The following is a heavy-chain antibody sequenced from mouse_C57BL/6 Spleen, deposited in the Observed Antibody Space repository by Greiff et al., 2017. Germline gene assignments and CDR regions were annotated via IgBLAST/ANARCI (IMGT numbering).Heavy chain of an antibody. V-gene: IGHV1-7*01. D-gene: IGHD3-2*02. CDR3: ARSGDSSGYDYAMDY. J-gene: IGHJ4*01. Sequence: VQLQQSGAELAQPGASVKLSCKASGYTFTSYWMHWVKQRPGPGLEWIGYINPSSGYTKYNQKCKDKATLTADKSSSTAYMQLSSLTYEDSAVYYCARSGDSSGYDYAMDYWGQGTSVTVSS. CDR2: INPSSGYT. CDR1: GYTFTSYW.